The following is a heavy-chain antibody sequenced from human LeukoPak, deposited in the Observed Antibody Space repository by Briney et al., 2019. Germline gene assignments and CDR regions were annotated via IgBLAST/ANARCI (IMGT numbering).Heavy chain of an antibody. CDR2: ISSSSSYI. CDR1: GFTFSSYS. V-gene: IGHV3-21*04. D-gene: IGHD3-22*01. Sequence: GGSLRLSCAASGFTFSSYSMNWVRQAPGKGLEWVSSISSSSSYIYYADSMKGRFTISRDNAKKSLYLQMSSLRAEDTAVYYCAKRRYDSSGHFDSWGQGTLVTVSS. CDR3: AKRRYDSSGHFDS. J-gene: IGHJ4*02.